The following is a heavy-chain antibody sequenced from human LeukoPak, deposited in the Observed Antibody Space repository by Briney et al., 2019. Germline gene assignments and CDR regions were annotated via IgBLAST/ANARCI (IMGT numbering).Heavy chain of an antibody. D-gene: IGHD2-15*01. V-gene: IGHV1-2*02. Sequence: GASVKVSCKPSGYTFTGYFIQWVRQAPGQGLEWMGWINPSSGGTNCPQKFQGRVTMSRDTSLSTAYMEVSGLTSDDTAVYYCARGVVAATFYYYMDVWGKGTTVTVAS. CDR1: GYTFTGYF. CDR3: ARGVVAATFYYYMDV. J-gene: IGHJ6*03. CDR2: INPSSGGT.